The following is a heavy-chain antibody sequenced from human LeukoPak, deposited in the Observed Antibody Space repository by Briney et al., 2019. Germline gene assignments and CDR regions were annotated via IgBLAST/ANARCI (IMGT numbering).Heavy chain of an antibody. CDR2: ISVYNGNT. V-gene: IGHV1-18*01. Sequence: ASVKVSCKASGYTFSNYGISWVRQAPGQGLEWMGWISVYNGNTNYAQKFRDRVTMSTDTSTGTAYLDVRSLTSDDTAVYYCARDHSNWNYAPDFWGQGTLVIVSS. CDR3: ARDHSNWNYAPDF. D-gene: IGHD1-7*01. J-gene: IGHJ4*02. CDR1: GYTFSNYG.